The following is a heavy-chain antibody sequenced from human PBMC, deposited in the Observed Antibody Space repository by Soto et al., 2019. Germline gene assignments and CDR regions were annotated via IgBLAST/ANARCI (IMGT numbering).Heavy chain of an antibody. D-gene: IGHD3-3*01. CDR2: IIPIFGTA. J-gene: IGHJ6*02. CDR1: GGTFSSYA. Sequence: WXSVKVSCKASGGTFSSYAISWVRQAPGQGLEWMGGIIPIFGTANYAQKFQGRVTITADESTSTAYMELSSLRSEDTAVYYCATNQGGFGVLTTTGYYYGMDVWGQGTTVTGSS. V-gene: IGHV1-69*13. CDR3: ATNQGGFGVLTTTGYYYGMDV.